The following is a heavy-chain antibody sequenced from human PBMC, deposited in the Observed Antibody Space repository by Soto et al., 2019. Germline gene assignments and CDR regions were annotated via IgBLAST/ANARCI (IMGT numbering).Heavy chain of an antibody. Sequence: PGGSLRLSSAASGFTFSSYAMSWVRQAPGKGLEWVSAISGSGGSTYYADSVKGRFTISRDNSKNTLYLQMNSLRAEDTAVYYCAKDKPPRGVGAHYFDYWGQGTLVTVSS. J-gene: IGHJ4*02. D-gene: IGHD1-26*01. CDR2: ISGSGGST. CDR3: AKDKPPRGVGAHYFDY. CDR1: GFTFSSYA. V-gene: IGHV3-23*01.